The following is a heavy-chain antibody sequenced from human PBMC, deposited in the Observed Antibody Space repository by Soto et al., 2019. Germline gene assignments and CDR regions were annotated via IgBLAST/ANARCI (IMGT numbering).Heavy chain of an antibody. CDR1: GFTFDDYS. CDR3: ARAHDYGDYRAFDY. V-gene: IGHV3-20*01. CDR2: INWNGGST. Sequence: EVQLVESGGGVVRPVGSLRLTCAASGFTFDDYSMSWVRQAPGKGQKWVSGINWNGGSTGYADSVKGRFTISRDNANISLYVQMNSLTAEDTGLYHCARAHDYGDYRAFDYWGQGTLFTVSS. J-gene: IGHJ4*02. D-gene: IGHD4-17*01.